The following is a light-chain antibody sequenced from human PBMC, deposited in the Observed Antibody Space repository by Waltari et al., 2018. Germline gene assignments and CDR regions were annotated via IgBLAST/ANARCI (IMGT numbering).Light chain of an antibody. Sequence: IVLTQSPDTLSLSQGETAALSFRASDTINSEFLAWYQHKVGQAPRLLIYGTSTRAAGIPERFRGAGSGRDYTLSIIGLEPEDFAVYYCQQYDSKPTFGPGTKV. CDR2: GTS. J-gene: IGKJ1*01. CDR1: DTINSEF. CDR3: QQYDSKPT. V-gene: IGKV3-20*01.